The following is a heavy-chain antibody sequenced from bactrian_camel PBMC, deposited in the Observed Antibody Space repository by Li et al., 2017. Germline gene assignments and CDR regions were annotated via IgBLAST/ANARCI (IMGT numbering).Heavy chain of an antibody. J-gene: IGHJ7*01. CDR1: GYTYSSYC. D-gene: IGHD4*01. V-gene: IGHV3S53*01. CDR2: IDSGALT. Sequence: VQLVESGGGLVQPGGSLVLSCAASGYTYSSYCMGWWRQFPGKTRWEREVVATIDSGALTQYADSVKGRFTISRDNAKNTLYLQLNSLKTEDMAMYYCATLVVYYSDYDRDYSGMDYWGKGTQVTVS.